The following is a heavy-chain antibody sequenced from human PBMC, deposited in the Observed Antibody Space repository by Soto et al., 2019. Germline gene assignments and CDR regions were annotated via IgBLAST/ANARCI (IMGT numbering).Heavy chain of an antibody. Sequence: SCSASCGTLFTSAFSWVLQAPGQGLRWMGRIIRVCGIVNYAQIIPDIVTLTADESTSTAYIPLRSLRPGDTAGYYCAADRIVVVGSRAYYGMGVGGQGGTVTVS. V-gene: IGHV1-69*15. CDR1: CGTLFTSA. CDR3: AADRIVVVGSRAYYGMGV. D-gene: IGHD3-22*01. CDR2: IIRVCGIV. J-gene: IGHJ6*02.